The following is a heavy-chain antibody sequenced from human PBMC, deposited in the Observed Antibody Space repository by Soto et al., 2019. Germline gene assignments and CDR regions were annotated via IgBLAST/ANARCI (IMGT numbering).Heavy chain of an antibody. J-gene: IGHJ4*02. CDR1: GGSISSYY. CDR2: IYYSGST. D-gene: IGHD3-9*01. V-gene: IGHV4-59*01. CDR3: ARGEESGGYFDWPRPPFFDY. Sequence: NPSETLSLTCTVSGGSISSYYWSWIRQPPGKGLEWIGYIYYSGSTNYNPSLKSRVTISVDTSKNQFSLKLSSVTAADTAVYYCARGEESGGYFDWPRPPFFDYWGQGTLVTVSS.